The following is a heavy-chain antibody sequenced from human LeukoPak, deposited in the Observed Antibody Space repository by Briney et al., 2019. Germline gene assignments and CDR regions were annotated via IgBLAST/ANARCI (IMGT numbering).Heavy chain of an antibody. D-gene: IGHD4-17*01. J-gene: IGHJ3*01. CDR2: IRGDVGGGGT. Sequence: GGSLRLSCAASGLPFRNYAMTWVRQAPGKGLEWVSSIRGDVGGGGTSYADSVKGRFTVYRNNFKNTLYLQMNSLRAGDTAVYYCAKDPNGDYVGAFDSWGQGTLVTVYS. CDR1: GLPFRNYA. V-gene: IGHV3-23*01. CDR3: AKDPNGDYVGAFDS.